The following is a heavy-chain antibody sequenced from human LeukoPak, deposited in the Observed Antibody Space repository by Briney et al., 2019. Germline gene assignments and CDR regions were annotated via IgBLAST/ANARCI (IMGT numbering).Heavy chain of an antibody. CDR3: AREGYMEYQLLIDY. CDR2: ISSSSSTI. D-gene: IGHD2-2*01. V-gene: IGHV3-48*01. Sequence: GGSLRLSCAASGFTFSSYSMNWVRQAPGKGLEWVSYISSSSSTIYYADSVKGRFTISRDNAKNSLYLQMNSLRAEDTAVYYCAREGYMEYQLLIDYWGQGTLVTVSS. CDR1: GFTFSSYS. J-gene: IGHJ4*02.